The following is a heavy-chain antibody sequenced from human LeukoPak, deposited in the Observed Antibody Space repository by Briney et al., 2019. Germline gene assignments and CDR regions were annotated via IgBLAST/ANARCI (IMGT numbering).Heavy chain of an antibody. Sequence: SETLSLTCTVSGGSISSHYWSWIQQPPGKGLEWIGYIYYSGSTNYNPSLKSRVTISVDTSKNQFSLKLSSVTAADTAVYYCARGFRSGLFDPWGQGTLVTVSS. CDR2: IYYSGST. CDR3: ARGFRSGLFDP. CDR1: GGSISSHY. V-gene: IGHV4-59*11. D-gene: IGHD3-3*01. J-gene: IGHJ5*02.